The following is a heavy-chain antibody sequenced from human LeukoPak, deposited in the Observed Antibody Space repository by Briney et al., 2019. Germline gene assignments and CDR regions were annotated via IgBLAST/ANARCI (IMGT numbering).Heavy chain of an antibody. CDR2: ISTNGGST. CDR3: ARGDSMIVVVKGFDY. V-gene: IGHV3-64*01. J-gene: IGHJ4*02. D-gene: IGHD3-22*01. CDR1: GFTFSSYA. Sequence: GGSLRLSCAASGFTFSSYAMHWVRQAPGKGLEYVSAISTNGGSTYYANSVKGRFTISRDNSKNTLYLQMGSLRAEDMAVYYCARGDSMIVVVKGFDYWGQGTLVTVSS.